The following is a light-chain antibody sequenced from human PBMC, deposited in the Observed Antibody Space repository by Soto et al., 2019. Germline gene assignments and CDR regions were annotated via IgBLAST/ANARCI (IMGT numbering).Light chain of an antibody. CDR3: SSYTRDSTLI. CDR2: DVT. J-gene: IGLJ2*01. Sequence: QSALTQPASVSGSPGQSITISCTGTSNDVGAFNYVSWYHQHPGKAPKLLIYDVTYRPSWVSNRFSGSKSGNTASLTISGLQAEDEADYYCSSYTRDSTLIFGGGTKLTVL. CDR1: SNDVGAFNY. V-gene: IGLV2-14*01.